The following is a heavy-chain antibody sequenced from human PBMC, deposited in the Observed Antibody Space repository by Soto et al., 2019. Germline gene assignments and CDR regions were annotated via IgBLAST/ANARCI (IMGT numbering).Heavy chain of an antibody. J-gene: IGHJ6*02. CDR2: ISAYNGNT. Sequence: QVPLVQSGAEVKKPGASVKVSCKASGYTFTSYGISWVRQAPGQGLEWMGWISAYNGNTNYAQQLQGRVTMTTDTATSTAYMELRSLRSDDTAVYYCARDSRLLWFGEVSRGGMDVWGQGTTVTVAS. V-gene: IGHV1-18*01. D-gene: IGHD3-10*01. CDR3: ARDSRLLWFGEVSRGGMDV. CDR1: GYTFTSYG.